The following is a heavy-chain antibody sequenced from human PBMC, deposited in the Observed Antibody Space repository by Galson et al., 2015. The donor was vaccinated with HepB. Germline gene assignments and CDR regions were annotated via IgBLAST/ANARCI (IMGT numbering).Heavy chain of an antibody. J-gene: IGHJ4*02. CDR1: GGSVSSGLYY. V-gene: IGHV4-61*01. CDR2: IFYTGSI. D-gene: IGHD4-11*01. Sequence: SETLSLTCTVSGGSVSSGLYYWSWIRQPPGKGLEWIAYIFYTGSINYNPSLRSRVTMSVDTSKNQFSLKLSSVTAADTAVYYCARLFDYSNLYFDYWGQGTLVTVSS. CDR3: ARLFDYSNLYFDY.